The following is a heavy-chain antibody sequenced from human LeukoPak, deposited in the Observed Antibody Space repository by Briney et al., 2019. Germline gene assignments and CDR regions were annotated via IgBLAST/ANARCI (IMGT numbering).Heavy chain of an antibody. Sequence: GGSLTLSCAASGFTFDDYDRHWVRQPPGKGLEWVSVISGDGGSRNDADSVKGRFTISRDNSKDSLFLEVDSLRSEDTAVYYCRGVKGVFDYWGRGTLVAVCS. CDR3: RGVKGVFDY. D-gene: IGHD3-10*01. CDR1: GFTFDDYD. J-gene: IGHJ4*02. CDR2: ISGDGGSR. V-gene: IGHV3-43*02.